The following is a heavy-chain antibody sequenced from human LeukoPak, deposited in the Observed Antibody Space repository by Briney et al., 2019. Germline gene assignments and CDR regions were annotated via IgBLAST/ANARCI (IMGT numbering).Heavy chain of an antibody. D-gene: IGHD6-13*01. Sequence: GGSLRLSCAASGFTFSSYGMHWVRQAPGKGLEWVAVIYSGGSTYYADSVKGRFTISRDNSKNMLYLQMNSLRAEDTAVYYCARGGPAAGRFDYWGQGTLVTVSS. V-gene: IGHV3-66*01. CDR1: GFTFSSYG. CDR2: IYSGGST. CDR3: ARGGPAAGRFDY. J-gene: IGHJ4*02.